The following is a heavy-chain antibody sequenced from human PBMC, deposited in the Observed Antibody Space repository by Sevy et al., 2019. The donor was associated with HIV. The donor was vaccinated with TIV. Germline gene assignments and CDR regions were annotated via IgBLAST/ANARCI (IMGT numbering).Heavy chain of an antibody. CDR3: AREVKGVLDY. Sequence: GGSLRLSCAASGFTFSSYAMHWVRQAPGKGLEWVAVISYAGSNKYYADSVKGRFTISRDNSKNTLYLQMNSLRAGDTAVYYCAREVKGVLDYWGQGTLVTVSS. CDR2: ISYAGSNK. CDR1: GFTFSSYA. V-gene: IGHV3-30-3*01. J-gene: IGHJ4*02.